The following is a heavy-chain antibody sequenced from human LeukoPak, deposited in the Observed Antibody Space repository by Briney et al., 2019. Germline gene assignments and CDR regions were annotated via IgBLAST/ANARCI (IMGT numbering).Heavy chain of an antibody. J-gene: IGHJ5*02. CDR1: TESMRSYY. Sequence: SETLSLTCSMSTESMRSYYWSWIRQPPGKGLEWIGEINHSGSTNYNPSLKSRVTISVDTSKNQFSLKLSSVTAADTAVYYCAREQLYYDFWSGYLPDNWFDPWGQGTLVTVSS. V-gene: IGHV4-34*01. D-gene: IGHD3-3*01. CDR2: INHSGST. CDR3: AREQLYYDFWSGYLPDNWFDP.